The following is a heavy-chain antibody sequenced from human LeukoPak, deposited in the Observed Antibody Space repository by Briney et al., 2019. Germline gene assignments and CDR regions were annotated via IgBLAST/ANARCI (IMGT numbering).Heavy chain of an antibody. CDR1: GFTFSSYS. D-gene: IGHD4/OR15-4a*01. Sequence: GGSLRLSCAASGFTFSSYSMNWVRQAPGKGLEWVSYISSSSSTIHYADSVKGRFTISRDNAKNSLYLQMNSLRAEDTAVYYCARRAGAYSHPYDYWGQGTLVTVSS. CDR3: ARRAGAYSHPYDY. J-gene: IGHJ4*02. CDR2: ISSSSSTI. V-gene: IGHV3-48*01.